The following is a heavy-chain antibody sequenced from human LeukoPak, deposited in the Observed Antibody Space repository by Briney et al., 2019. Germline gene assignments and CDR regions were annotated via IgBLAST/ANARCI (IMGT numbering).Heavy chain of an antibody. V-gene: IGHV4-34*01. CDR2: INHSGST. CDR3: ARLHDYGED. Sequence: SETLSLTCAVYGGSFSGYYWSWIRQPPGKGLEWIGEINHSGSTNYNPSLKSRVTISVDKSKNQFSLKLSSVTAADTAVYYCARLHDYGEDWGQGTLVTVSS. CDR1: GGSFSGYY. D-gene: IGHD4-17*01. J-gene: IGHJ4*02.